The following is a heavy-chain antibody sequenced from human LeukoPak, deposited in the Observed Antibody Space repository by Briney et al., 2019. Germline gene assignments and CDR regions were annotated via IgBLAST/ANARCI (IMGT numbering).Heavy chain of an antibody. Sequence: PSETLSLTCTVSGGSISSSGHYWGWIRHPPGKGLEWIGNIYSSGSTIYNPSLKSRVAISVDTSTNQFSLKLSSVTAADTAEYYCARRVAGSGYRDFWGQGTLVTVSS. J-gene: IGHJ4*02. CDR3: ARRVAGSGYRDF. D-gene: IGHD3-22*01. V-gene: IGHV4-39*01. CDR2: IYSSGST. CDR1: GGSISSSGHY.